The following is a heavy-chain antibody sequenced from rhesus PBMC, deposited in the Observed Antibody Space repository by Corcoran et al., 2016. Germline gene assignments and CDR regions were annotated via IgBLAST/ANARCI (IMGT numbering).Heavy chain of an antibody. Sequence: QVQLVQSGAEVTQPGASVKVSCKASGYSLTDYGLTWVRQAHGQRLEWMGWINTDTGNPTYAQGFKERFTLSMDTSIKTAYLQISSLKAEDTAVYYCARLGRYQEFDYWGQGVLVTVSS. CDR1: GYSLTDYG. CDR3: ARLGRYQEFDY. D-gene: IGHD6-19*01. J-gene: IGHJ4*01. V-gene: IGHV7-114*01. CDR2: INTDTGNP.